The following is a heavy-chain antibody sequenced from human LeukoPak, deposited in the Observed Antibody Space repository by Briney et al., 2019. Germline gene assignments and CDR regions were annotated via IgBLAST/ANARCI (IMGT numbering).Heavy chain of an antibody. CDR1: GFTFSTYS. V-gene: IGHV3-48*02. Sequence: GGSLRLSCAASGFTFSTYSMSWVRQAPGKGLEWVSYISSSSSAIYYADSVKGRFTISRDNAKKSLYLQMNSLRDEDTAVYYCVRDLNYWGQGILVTVSS. J-gene: IGHJ4*02. CDR3: VRDLNY. CDR2: ISSSSSAI. D-gene: IGHD3-9*01.